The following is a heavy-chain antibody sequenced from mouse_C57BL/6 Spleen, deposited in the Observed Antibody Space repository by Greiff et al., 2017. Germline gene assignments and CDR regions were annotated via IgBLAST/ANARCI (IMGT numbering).Heavy chain of an antibody. CDR3: ARYGNYEDAMDY. CDR2: IYPGDGDT. V-gene: IGHV1-80*01. D-gene: IGHD2-10*02. CDR1: GYAFSSYW. Sequence: VQLQQSGAELVKPGASVKISCKASGYAFSSYWMNWVKQRPGKGLEWIGQIYPGDGDTNYNGKFKGKATLTADKSSSTAYMQLSSLTSEDSAVYFCARYGNYEDAMDYWGQGTSVTVSS. J-gene: IGHJ4*01.